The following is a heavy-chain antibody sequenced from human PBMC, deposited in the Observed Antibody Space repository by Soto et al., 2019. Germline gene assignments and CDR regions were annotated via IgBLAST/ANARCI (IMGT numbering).Heavy chain of an antibody. V-gene: IGHV5-51*01. Sequence: PGESLKISCKGSGYLFSSNWIAWVRQMPGKGLEWMGDIYPGDSDTTYSPSFAGQVTMSVDKSINSAYLNWRSLKASDSGIYYCERFVWAGHTPTTFDLWCQGKLVTVS. CDR3: ERFVWAGHTPTTFDL. CDR1: GYLFSSNW. D-gene: IGHD3-9*01. CDR2: IYPGDSDT. J-gene: IGHJ4*02.